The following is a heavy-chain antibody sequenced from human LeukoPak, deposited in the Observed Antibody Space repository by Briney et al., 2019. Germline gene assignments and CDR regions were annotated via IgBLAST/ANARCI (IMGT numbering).Heavy chain of an antibody. V-gene: IGHV3-11*01. D-gene: IGHD5-18*01. CDR1: GFTFSDYY. J-gene: IGHJ6*02. CDR2: ISSSGSTI. Sequence: PGGSLRLSCAASGFTFSDYYMSWIRPAPGKGLEWVSYISSSGSTIYYADSVKGRFTISRDNAKNSLYLQMNSLRAEDTAVYYCARDSADTAMAENYYYYYGMDVWGQGTTVTVSS. CDR3: ARDSADTAMAENYYYYYGMDV.